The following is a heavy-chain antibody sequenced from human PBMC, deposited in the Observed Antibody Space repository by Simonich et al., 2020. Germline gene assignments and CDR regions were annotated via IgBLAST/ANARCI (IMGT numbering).Heavy chain of an antibody. Sequence: QVQLVQSGAEVKKPGASVKVSCKASGYTFTSYGISWVEQAPGQGLEWMGRISDDNGKTNDATKLQGRVTMTTGTATSTAYMELRSLRSDDTAVYYCARASRGTWWYYYFDYWGQGTLVTVSS. V-gene: IGHV1-18*01. J-gene: IGHJ4*02. D-gene: IGHD2-15*01. CDR1: GYTFTSYG. CDR2: ISDDNGKT. CDR3: ARASRGTWWYYYFDY.